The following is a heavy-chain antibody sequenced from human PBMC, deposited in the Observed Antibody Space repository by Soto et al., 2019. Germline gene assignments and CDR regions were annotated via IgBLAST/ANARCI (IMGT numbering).Heavy chain of an antibody. CDR3: ARTYYYDSRSWFAP. D-gene: IGHD3-22*01. CDR2: IYYSGST. J-gene: IGHJ5*02. CDR1: GGSISSGGYY. V-gene: IGHV4-31*03. Sequence: SETLSLTCTVSGGSISSGGYYWSWIRQHPGKGLEWIGYIYYSGSTYYNPSPKSRVTISVDTSKNQFSLKLSSVTAADTAVYYCARTYYYDSRSWFAPWGQGTLVTVSS.